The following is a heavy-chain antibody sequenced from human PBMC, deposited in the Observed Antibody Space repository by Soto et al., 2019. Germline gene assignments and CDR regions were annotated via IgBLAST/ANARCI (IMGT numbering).Heavy chain of an antibody. J-gene: IGHJ6*02. Sequence: QVQLQESGPGLVKPSETRSLTCTVSGGSVSSGSYYWSWIRQPPGKGLEWIGYIYYSGSTNYNPSLKSLVTISVDTSKNQFSLKLSPVTAADMAVYYCARDERAWELHYYYYGMDVWGQGTTVTVSS. CDR3: ARDERAWELHYYYYGMDV. CDR1: GGSVSSGSYY. D-gene: IGHD1-26*01. CDR2: IYYSGST. V-gene: IGHV4-61*01.